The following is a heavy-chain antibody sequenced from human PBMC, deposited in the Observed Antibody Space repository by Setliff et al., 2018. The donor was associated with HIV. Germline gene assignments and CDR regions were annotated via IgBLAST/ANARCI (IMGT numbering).Heavy chain of an antibody. CDR2: IYHSGIT. D-gene: IGHD1-26*01. CDR3: ARLGYSGSLVGAFDI. Sequence: SETLSLTCAVSGYAITSGFYWGWIRQPPGKGLEWIGSIYHSGITYYNSSLKSRVTISVDTSKNQFSLNLTSVTAADTAVYYCARLGYSGSLVGAFDIWGQGTMVTVSS. CDR1: GYAITSGFY. V-gene: IGHV4-38-2*01. J-gene: IGHJ3*02.